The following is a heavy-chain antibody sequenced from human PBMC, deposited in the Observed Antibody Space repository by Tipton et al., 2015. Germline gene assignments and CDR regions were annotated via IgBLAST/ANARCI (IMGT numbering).Heavy chain of an antibody. CDR1: GGSITSGGYY. CDR2: VYYSGRT. CDR3: ARQGYYGKWVDP. J-gene: IGHJ5*02. V-gene: IGHV4-31*03. D-gene: IGHD2/OR15-2a*01. Sequence: TLSLTCTVSGGSITSGGYYWSWIRQHPGKGLEWIGYVYYSGRTHYNPSLKSRATISVDTSKNQFSLKLGSVTAADTAVFYCARQGYYGKWVDPWGQGTLVTVSS.